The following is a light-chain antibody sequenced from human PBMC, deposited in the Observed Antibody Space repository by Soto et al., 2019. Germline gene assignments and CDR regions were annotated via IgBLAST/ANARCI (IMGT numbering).Light chain of an antibody. J-gene: IGKJ5*01. V-gene: IGKV3-11*01. CDR1: QSVSSY. CDR3: QQRSNWPPIT. CDR2: DAS. Sequence: IVLKQSPATLSLSPGERATLNCRASQSVSSYLAWYQQKPGQAPRLLIYDASNRATGIPARFSGSGSGTDFTLTISSLEPEDFAVYYCQQRSNWPPITFGQGTRLEIK.